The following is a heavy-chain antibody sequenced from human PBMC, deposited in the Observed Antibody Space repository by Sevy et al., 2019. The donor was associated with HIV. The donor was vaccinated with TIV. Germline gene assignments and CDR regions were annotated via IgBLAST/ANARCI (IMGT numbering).Heavy chain of an antibody. J-gene: IGHJ4*02. V-gene: IGHV3-33*01. CDR2: IWYDGSNK. D-gene: IGHD3-10*01. CDR3: ARDRGYGSGNFDY. CDR1: GFTFSSYG. Sequence: GGFLRLSCAASGFTFSSYGMHWVRQAPGKGLEWVAVIWYDGSNKYYADSVKGRFTISRDNSKNTLYLQMNSLRAEDTTAYYCARDRGYGSGNFDYWGQGTLVTVSS.